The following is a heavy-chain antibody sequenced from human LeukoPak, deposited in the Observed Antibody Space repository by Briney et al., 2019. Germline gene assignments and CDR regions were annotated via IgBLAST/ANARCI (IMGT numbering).Heavy chain of an antibody. J-gene: IGHJ4*02. D-gene: IGHD3-9*01. CDR1: GFTFDDYA. Sequence: GRSLRLSCAASGFTFDDYAMHWVRQAPGKGLEWVSGISWNSGSIGYADSVKGRFTISRDNAKNSLYLQMNSLRAEDTALYYCAKDAYYDTLTGRFDYWGQGTLVTVSS. V-gene: IGHV3-9*01. CDR2: ISWNSGSI. CDR3: AKDAYYDTLTGRFDY.